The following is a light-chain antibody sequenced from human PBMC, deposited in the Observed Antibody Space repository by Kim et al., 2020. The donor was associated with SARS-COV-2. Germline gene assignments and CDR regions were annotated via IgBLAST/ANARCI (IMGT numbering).Light chain of an antibody. V-gene: IGLV2-14*03. CDR2: DSS. CDR1: SGDVGGYNS. CDR3: SSHTTSSTYV. J-gene: IGLJ1*01. Sequence: QSITIACTGTSGDVGGYNSVSWYQQHPGKAPTLMIYDSSGRASGVSNRFSGSQSGNTASLTISGLRAEDEADYYCSSHTTSSTYVFGSGTKVTVL.